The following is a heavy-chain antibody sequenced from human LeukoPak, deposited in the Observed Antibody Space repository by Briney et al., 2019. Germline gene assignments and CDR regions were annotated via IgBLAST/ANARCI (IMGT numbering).Heavy chain of an antibody. D-gene: IGHD6-25*01. CDR3: VTLLSNAAFDY. CDR1: GYTFTGYY. J-gene: IGHJ4*02. CDR2: INPNSGGT. V-gene: IGHV1-2*02. Sequence: ASVKVSCKASGYTFTGYYLHWVRQAPGQGFEWMGWINPNSGGTNYAQKFQGRVTMTRDTSISTAYMELSRLRSDDTAVYYCVTLLSNAAFDYWGQGTLVAVSS.